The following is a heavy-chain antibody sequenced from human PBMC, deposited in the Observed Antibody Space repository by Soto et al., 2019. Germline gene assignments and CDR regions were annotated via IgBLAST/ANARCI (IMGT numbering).Heavy chain of an antibody. CDR2: INSDGSST. Sequence: GGSLRLSCAASGFTFNTYWMHWVRQAPGKGLVWVSRINSDGSSTSYADSVKGRFTISRDNAKNTLYLQMNSLRAEDTAVYYCARVVTGQPFDCWGQGTLVTVSS. J-gene: IGHJ4*02. CDR3: ARVVTGQPFDC. CDR1: GFTFNTYW. V-gene: IGHV3-74*01. D-gene: IGHD2-21*02.